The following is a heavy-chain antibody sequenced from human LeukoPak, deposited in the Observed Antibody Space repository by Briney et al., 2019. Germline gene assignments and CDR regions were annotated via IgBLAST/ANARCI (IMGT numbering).Heavy chain of an antibody. V-gene: IGHV1-46*01. J-gene: IGHJ1*01. CDR2: INPSGGST. D-gene: IGHD1-26*01. CDR1: GYTFTSYY. CDR3: AKPQNRGSSPQYFRH. Sequence: ASVKVSCKASGYTFTSYYMHWVRQAPGQGLEWMGIINPSGGSTSYAQKFQGRVTMTRDTSTSTVYMELSSLRSEDTAVYYCAKPQNRGSSPQYFRHWGQGTLVTVSS.